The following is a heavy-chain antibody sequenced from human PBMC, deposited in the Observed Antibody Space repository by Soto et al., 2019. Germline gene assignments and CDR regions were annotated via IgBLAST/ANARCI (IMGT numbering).Heavy chain of an antibody. V-gene: IGHV4-34*01. D-gene: IGHD2-21*02. Sequence: PSETLSLTCAVYGGSFSGYYWSWIRQPPGKGLEWIGEINHSGSTNYNPSLKSRVTISVDTSKNQLSLKLSSVTAADTAVYYCARDRPPECGGDCYSRRVGATSFDYWGQGTLVTVSS. CDR3: ARDRPPECGGDCYSRRVGATSFDY. CDR2: INHSGST. J-gene: IGHJ4*02. CDR1: GGSFSGYY.